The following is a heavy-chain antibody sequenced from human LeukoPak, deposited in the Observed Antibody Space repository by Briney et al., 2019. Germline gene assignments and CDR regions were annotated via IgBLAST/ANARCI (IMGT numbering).Heavy chain of an antibody. CDR3: ARTIRFLEWDWFDP. V-gene: IGHV1-69*01. Sequence: GASVKVSCKASGGTFSSYAISWVRQAPGQGLEWMGGIIPIFGTANYAQKFQGRVTITADESTSTAYMELSSLRSEDTAVYYCARTIRFLEWDWFDPWGQGTLVTVSS. J-gene: IGHJ5*02. CDR2: IIPIFGTA. CDR1: GGTFSSYA. D-gene: IGHD3-3*01.